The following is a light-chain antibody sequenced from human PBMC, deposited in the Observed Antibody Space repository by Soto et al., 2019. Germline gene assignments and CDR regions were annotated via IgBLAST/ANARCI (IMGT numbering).Light chain of an antibody. Sequence: DIVMTQSPDSLAVSLGERATINCKSSQSVLYSSNNKNYLAWYQQKPGQPPKLLIYWASTRESGVPHRFSGSGSGTDFPLTISSLQAEDVAVYYCQQYYSTHALTFGGGTKVEIK. CDR3: QQYYSTHALT. J-gene: IGKJ4*01. CDR1: QSVLYSSNNKNY. V-gene: IGKV4-1*01. CDR2: WAS.